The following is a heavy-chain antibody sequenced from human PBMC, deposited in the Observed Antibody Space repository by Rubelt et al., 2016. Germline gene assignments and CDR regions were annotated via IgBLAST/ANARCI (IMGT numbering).Heavy chain of an antibody. CDR1: A. CDR3: SRGRSSSWYYFDC. D-gene: IGHD6-13*01. J-gene: IGHJ4*02. CDR2: IRSKTYGGTT. V-gene: IGHV3-49*03. Sequence: AISWFRQAPGKELEWVGFIRSKTYGGTTEYAASVKGRFTISRDDSKSIAFLQMNSLKTEDTAVYYCSRGRSSSWYYFDCWGQGTLVTVSS.